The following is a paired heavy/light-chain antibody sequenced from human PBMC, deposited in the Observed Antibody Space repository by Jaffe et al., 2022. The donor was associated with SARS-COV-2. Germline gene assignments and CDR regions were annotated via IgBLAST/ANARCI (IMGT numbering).Light chain of an antibody. CDR3: QQYNGYPLT. V-gene: IGKV1-5*03. CDR1: QSIGNC. Sequence: DIQMTQSPSTLSASVGDRVTITCRASQSIGNCLAWHQQKPGKAPKLLIYKASNLQSGVPSRFSGSGSGTEFTLTITSLQPDDFATYYCQQYNGYPLTFGGGTKVEIK. CDR2: KAS. J-gene: IGKJ4*01.
Heavy chain of an antibody. Sequence: EVQLVESGGDLVQPGGSLRLSCEVSGFTVSDHYMDWVRQAPGKGLEWVGRSRNKANSYTTEYAASVKGRFTISRDDSKNSVCLQMNSLKTEDTAVYYCARGSKWHLEGFYYYYTMDVWGQGTTVTVSS. CDR3: ARGSKWHLEGFYYYYTMDV. CDR2: SRNKANSYTT. CDR1: GFTVSDHY. J-gene: IGHJ6*02. D-gene: IGHD1-1*01. V-gene: IGHV3-72*01.